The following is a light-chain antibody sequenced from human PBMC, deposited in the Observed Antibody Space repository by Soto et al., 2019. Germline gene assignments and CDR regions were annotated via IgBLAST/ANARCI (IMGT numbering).Light chain of an antibody. CDR1: QSVSSK. J-gene: IGKJ1*01. V-gene: IGKV3-15*01. CDR2: DAS. CDR3: KQYGSSPT. Sequence: EIVMTQSPATLPVSPGERATLSCRASQSVSSKVAWYQQKPGQAPRFLIYDASTRATGIQARFSGSGSGTEFTLTIRRLEPEDFAVYYCKQYGSSPTCGQGTKVDIK.